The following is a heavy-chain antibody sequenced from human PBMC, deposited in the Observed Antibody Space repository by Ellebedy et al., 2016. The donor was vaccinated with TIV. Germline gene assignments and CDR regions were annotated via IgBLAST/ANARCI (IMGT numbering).Heavy chain of an antibody. J-gene: IGHJ6*02. Sequence: MPSETLSLTCTVSGGSITSGSYFWGWIRQPPGKGLEWIGSLYHSGMTHYNPSLKSRITISVDTSKTQFSLELTSVTAADTAVYFCARRRGGASYYYHGLDVWGQGTMVTVSS. V-gene: IGHV4-39*01. CDR1: GGSITSGSYF. CDR3: ARRRGGASYYYHGLDV. CDR2: LYHSGMT. D-gene: IGHD1-26*01.